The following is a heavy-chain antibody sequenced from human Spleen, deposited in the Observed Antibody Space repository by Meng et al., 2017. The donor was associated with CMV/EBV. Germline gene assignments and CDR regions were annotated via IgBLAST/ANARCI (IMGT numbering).Heavy chain of an antibody. Sequence: CAASGFAFSSYAMHWVRQAPGKGLEWVAVISYDGSNKYYADSVKGRFTISRDNSKNTLYLQMNSLRAEDTAVYYCARSAWAAVGPFDYWGQGTLVTVSS. CDR1: GFAFSSYA. CDR3: ARSAWAAVGPFDY. D-gene: IGHD6-13*01. CDR2: ISYDGSNK. J-gene: IGHJ4*02. V-gene: IGHV3-30*04.